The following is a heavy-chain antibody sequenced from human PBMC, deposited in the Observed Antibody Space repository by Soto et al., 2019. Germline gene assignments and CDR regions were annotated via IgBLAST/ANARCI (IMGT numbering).Heavy chain of an antibody. J-gene: IGHJ6*02. D-gene: IGHD6-6*01. CDR3: PRRSRSSMGNMGV. CDR1: GYNFTTYW. V-gene: IGHV5-51*01. Sequence: GESLKISCKGSGYNFTTYWIGWVRQMPGKGLEWMGIIYPGDSNTRYSPSFQGQVTISADKSINIAYLQWNSLKASDTAMYFCPRRSRSSMGNMGVWGRGTTVAVSS. CDR2: IYPGDSNT.